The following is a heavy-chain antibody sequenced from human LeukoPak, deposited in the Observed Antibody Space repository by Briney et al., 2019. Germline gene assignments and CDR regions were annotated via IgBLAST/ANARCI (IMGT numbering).Heavy chain of an antibody. D-gene: IGHD3-3*01. CDR2: IYYSGST. CDR1: GGSISSGDYY. V-gene: IGHV4-30-4*01. J-gene: IGHJ4*02. Sequence: SETLSLTCTVSGGSISSGDYYWSGIRQPPGKGLEWIGYIYYSGSTYYNPSLKSRVTISVDTSKNQFSLKLSSVTAADTAVYCCAREITIFGVVIIRYFDYWGQGTLVTVSS. CDR3: AREITIFGVVIIRYFDY.